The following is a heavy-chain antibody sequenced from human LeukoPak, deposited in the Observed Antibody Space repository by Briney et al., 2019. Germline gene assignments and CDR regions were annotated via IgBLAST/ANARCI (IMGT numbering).Heavy chain of an antibody. V-gene: IGHV3-23*01. CDR2: ISGSGGRS. J-gene: IGHJ4*02. D-gene: IGHD3-10*01. CDR3: AKKNDVSGSYYFDN. CDR1: GFTFSRCA. Sequence: GGSLRLSCAASGFTFSRCAMSWVRQTPGKGLEWVSAISGSGGRSDYADSEKGRSTISSDNSENTLYLQMNSLRAVDTAVYYCAKKNDVSGSYYFDNWGQGTLVTVSS.